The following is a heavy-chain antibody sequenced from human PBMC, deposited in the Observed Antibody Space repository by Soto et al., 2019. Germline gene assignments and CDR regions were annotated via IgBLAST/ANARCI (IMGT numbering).Heavy chain of an antibody. V-gene: IGHV3-33*06. CDR3: IKDHCGGDCYSNPYFDY. CDR1: GFTFSTYG. CDR2: IWYDGSKK. Sequence: QVQLVESGGGVVQPGRSLRLSCAASGFTFSTYGIHWVRQAPGKGLEWLAVIWYDGSKKYYADSVQGRFTISRDNSKNTGCLQMNSLRAEDTAVYYCIKDHCGGDCYSNPYFDYWGQGTLVTVSS. J-gene: IGHJ4*02. D-gene: IGHD2-21*02.